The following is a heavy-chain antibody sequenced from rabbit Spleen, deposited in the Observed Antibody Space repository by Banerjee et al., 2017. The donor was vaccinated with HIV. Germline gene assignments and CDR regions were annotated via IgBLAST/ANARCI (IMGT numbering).Heavy chain of an antibody. CDR3: ARDGAGSSYFNL. D-gene: IGHD8-1*01. V-gene: IGHV1S40*01. CDR2: VDVGSSGFT. CDR1: GVSFSGSSY. Sequence: QSLEESGGDLVKPGASLTLTCIASGVSFSGSSYMCWVRQAPGKGLEWIGCVDVGSSGFTYFASWAKGRFTISKTSSTTVTLQMTSLTAADTATYFCARDGAGSSYFNLWGPGTLVTVS. J-gene: IGHJ4*01.